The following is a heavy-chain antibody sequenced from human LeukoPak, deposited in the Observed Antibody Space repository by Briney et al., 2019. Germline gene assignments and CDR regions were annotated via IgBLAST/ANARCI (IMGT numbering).Heavy chain of an antibody. D-gene: IGHD6-13*01. CDR3: ARGRFRVAAAGTEWFDP. J-gene: IGHJ5*02. CDR2: IIPIFGTA. V-gene: IGHV1-69*06. CDR1: GGTFSSYA. Sequence: GASVKVSCKASGGTFSSYAISWVRQAPGQGLEWMGGIIPIFGTANYAQKFQGRVTITADKSTSTAYMELSSLRSEDTAVYYCARGRFRVAAAGTEWFDPWGQGTLVTVSS.